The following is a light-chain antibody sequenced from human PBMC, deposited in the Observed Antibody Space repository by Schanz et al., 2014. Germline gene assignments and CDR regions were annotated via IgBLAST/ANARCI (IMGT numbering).Light chain of an antibody. Sequence: QSALTQPASVSGSPGQSITMSCTGTSSDVGGYNLVSWYQQHPGEAPKLLIYEGTKRPSGVPDRFSGSKSGNTASLTISGLQAEDEADYYCCSYAGSGSWVFGGGTKLTVL. CDR1: SSDVGGYNL. CDR2: EGT. CDR3: CSYAGSGSWV. V-gene: IGLV2-23*01. J-gene: IGLJ3*02.